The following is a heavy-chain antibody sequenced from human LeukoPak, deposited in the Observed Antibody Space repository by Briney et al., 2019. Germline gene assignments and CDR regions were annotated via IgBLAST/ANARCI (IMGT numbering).Heavy chain of an antibody. CDR1: GFTFSSYE. J-gene: IGHJ4*02. CDR3: ARASSGSYAY. D-gene: IGHD1-26*01. V-gene: IGHV3-21*01. CDR2: VTSSSSYK. Sequence: GGSLRLSCAASGFTFSSYEMNWVRQAPGKGLEWVSSVTSSSSYKYYADSVKGRFTISRDNAKSSLYLQMNSLRAEDTAVYYCARASSGSYAYWGQGTLVTVSS.